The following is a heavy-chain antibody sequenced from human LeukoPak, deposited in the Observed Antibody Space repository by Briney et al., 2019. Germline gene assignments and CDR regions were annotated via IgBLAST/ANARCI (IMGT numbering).Heavy chain of an antibody. J-gene: IGHJ6*02. CDR2: ISGSGGST. CDR1: GFTFSSYA. V-gene: IGHV3-23*01. D-gene: IGHD3-10*01. Sequence: GGSLRLSCAASGFTFSSYAMSWVRQAPGKGLEWASAISGSGGSTYYADSVKGRFTIYRDNSKNTLYLQMNSLRAEDTAVYYCAKDRVITMVRGVNTGMDVWGQGTTVTVSS. CDR3: AKDRVITMVRGVNTGMDV.